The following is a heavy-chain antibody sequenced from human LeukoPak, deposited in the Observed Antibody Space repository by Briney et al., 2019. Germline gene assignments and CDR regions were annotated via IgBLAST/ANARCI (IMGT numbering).Heavy chain of an antibody. J-gene: IGHJ6*03. CDR1: GFTFSDYY. CDR2: ISSSSSTI. Sequence: GSLRLSCAASGFTFSDYYMSWIRQAPGKGLEWVSYISSSSSTIYYADSVKGRFTISRDNAKNSLYLQMNSLRAEDTAVYYCARDYVFTSSWAYYYYYMDVWGKGTTVTVSS. D-gene: IGHD6-13*01. CDR3: ARDYVFTSSWAYYYYYMDV. V-gene: IGHV3-11*04.